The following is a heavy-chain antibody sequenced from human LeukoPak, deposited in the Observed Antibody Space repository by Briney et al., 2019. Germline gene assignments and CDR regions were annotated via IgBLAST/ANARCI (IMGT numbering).Heavy chain of an antibody. CDR3: ARDRKQWLRGPFDP. Sequence: SETLSLTCTVAGGSISSFYWNWIRQPPGKGLEWIGFVYYSGSTNYSPSLKSRVTISVDTSKNQFSLKLRSVTAADTAVYYCARDRKQWLRGPFDPWGQGTLVTVSS. CDR1: GGSISSFY. V-gene: IGHV4-59*01. CDR2: VYYSGST. D-gene: IGHD6-19*01. J-gene: IGHJ5*02.